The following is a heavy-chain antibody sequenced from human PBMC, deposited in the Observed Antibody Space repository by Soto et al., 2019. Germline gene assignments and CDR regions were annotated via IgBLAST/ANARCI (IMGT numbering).Heavy chain of an antibody. CDR2: IRQDGGAQ. CDR3: VRGGHGSGSYLGSS. J-gene: IGHJ5*02. CDR1: GFTFTTYW. D-gene: IGHD3-10*01. Sequence: PGWALRVACVYSGFTFTTYWMSWVRQAPGKGLQWVANIRQDGGAQYYVDSVKGRFTISRDNAKNSVYLQMDSLRVEDTAVYYCVRGGHGSGSYLGSSWGQGILVTVSS. V-gene: IGHV3-7*03.